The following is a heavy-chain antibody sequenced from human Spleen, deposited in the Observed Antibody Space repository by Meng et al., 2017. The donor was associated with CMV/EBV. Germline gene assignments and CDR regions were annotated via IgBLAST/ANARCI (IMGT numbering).Heavy chain of an antibody. V-gene: IGHV1-69*05. CDR1: A. CDR3: ARIGLCSGTTYCTGDYSSRHFDY. D-gene: IGHD2-2*02. CDR2: IIPIFGTA. J-gene: IGHJ4*02. Sequence: AISWVRQAPGQGLEWMGGIIPIFGTANYAQKFRGRVTITTDESRITAYMELSSLRSEDTAVYYCARIGLCSGTTYCTGDYSSRHFDYWGQGTLVTVSS.